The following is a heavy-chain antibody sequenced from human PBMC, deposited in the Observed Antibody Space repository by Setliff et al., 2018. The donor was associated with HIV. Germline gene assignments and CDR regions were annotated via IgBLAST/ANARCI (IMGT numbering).Heavy chain of an antibody. CDR3: AKSGVRPHPSHDYYYYGMDV. V-gene: IGHV3-33*06. Sequence: LRLSCAASGFTFSSYGMHWVRQAPGKGLEGVAVVWYDGSNKYYADSVKGRFTISRDNSKNMLYLQMNSLRAEDTAVYYCAKSGVRPHPSHDYYYYGMDVWGQGTTVTVSS. D-gene: IGHD3-10*01. CDR2: VWYDGSNK. CDR1: GFTFSSYG. J-gene: IGHJ6*02.